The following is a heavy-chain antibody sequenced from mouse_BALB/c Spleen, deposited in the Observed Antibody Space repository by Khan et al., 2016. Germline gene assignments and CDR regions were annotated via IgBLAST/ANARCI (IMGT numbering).Heavy chain of an antibody. V-gene: IGHV9-3-1*01. CDR1: GYTFTNYG. Sequence: QIQLVQSGPELKKPGKTVKISCKASGYTFTNYGMNWVKQAPGKGLKWMGWINTYSGESTYADDFKGRFAFSLETSANTAYLQINNLTNEDTATYFCARYRYDYGSSRYVDVWGAGTTVTVSS. CDR3: ARYRYDYGSSRYVDV. J-gene: IGHJ1*01. D-gene: IGHD1-1*01. CDR2: INTYSGES.